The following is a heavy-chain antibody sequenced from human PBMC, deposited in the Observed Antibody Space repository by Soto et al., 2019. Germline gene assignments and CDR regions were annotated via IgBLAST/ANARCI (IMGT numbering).Heavy chain of an antibody. CDR2: IIPIFGTA. Sequence: GASVKLSCKASGGTFSSYAISWVRQAPGQGLEWMGGIIPIFGTANYAQKFQGRVTITADESTSTAYMELSSLRSEDTAVYYCARERGTTGNFDYWGQGTLVTV. D-gene: IGHD1-7*01. V-gene: IGHV1-69*13. CDR3: ARERGTTGNFDY. J-gene: IGHJ4*02. CDR1: GGTFSSYA.